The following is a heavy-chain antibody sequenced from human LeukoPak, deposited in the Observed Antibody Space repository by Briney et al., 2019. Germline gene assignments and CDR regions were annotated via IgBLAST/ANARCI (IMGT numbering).Heavy chain of an antibody. CDR1: GFTFDDYA. CDR2: ISWNSGSI. Sequence: LPGRSLRLSCAASGFTFDDYAMHWVRQAPGKGLEGVSGISWNSGSIGYADSVKGRFTISRDNAKNSLYLQMNSLRAEDTALYYCAKDTSTRPKAHFDYWGQGTLVTVSS. CDR3: AKDTSTRPKAHFDY. D-gene: IGHD1-1*01. J-gene: IGHJ4*02. V-gene: IGHV3-9*01.